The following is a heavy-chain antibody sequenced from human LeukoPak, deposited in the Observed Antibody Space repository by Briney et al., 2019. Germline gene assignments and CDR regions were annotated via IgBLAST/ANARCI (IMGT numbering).Heavy chain of an antibody. J-gene: IGHJ4*02. V-gene: IGHV3-74*01. D-gene: IGHD5-24*01. Sequence: PGGSLRLSCAASGFTFSSYWMHWVRHAPGKGLVWVSRINSDGSSTSYADSVKGRFTISRDNAKNTLYLQMNSLRAEDTAVYYCARDRSLGGYNRFDYWGQGTLVTVSS. CDR1: GFTFSSYW. CDR3: ARDRSLGGYNRFDY. CDR2: INSDGSST.